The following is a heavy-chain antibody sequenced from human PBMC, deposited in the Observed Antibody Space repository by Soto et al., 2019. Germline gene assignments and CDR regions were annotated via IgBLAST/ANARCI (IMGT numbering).Heavy chain of an antibody. D-gene: IGHD6-13*01. Sequence: SETLSLTCSVSGGSISSHSHYWGWIRQPPGKGLEWIGSIYFSGRNYYNTSLKSRVIISTDKSKNQFSLNMTSVTAADTAVYYCAREVNSSPARGPNWFDPWGQGTLVTVSS. CDR1: GGSISSHSHY. CDR3: AREVNSSPARGPNWFDP. J-gene: IGHJ5*02. V-gene: IGHV4-39*07. CDR2: IYFSGRN.